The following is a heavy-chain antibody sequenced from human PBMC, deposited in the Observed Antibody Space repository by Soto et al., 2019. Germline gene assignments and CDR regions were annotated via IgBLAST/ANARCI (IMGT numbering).Heavy chain of an antibody. CDR3: LIAVAGSFAPDY. D-gene: IGHD6-19*01. Sequence: GALRLSCAASVFTVSTYSMNWVRQAPGKGLEWVSYISSSSTYIYYADSVKGRFTISRDNAKNSLYLQMNSLRAEDTAVYYCLIAVAGSFAPDYWGQGTLVTVSS. V-gene: IGHV3-21*01. CDR2: ISSSSTYI. CDR1: VFTVSTYS. J-gene: IGHJ4*02.